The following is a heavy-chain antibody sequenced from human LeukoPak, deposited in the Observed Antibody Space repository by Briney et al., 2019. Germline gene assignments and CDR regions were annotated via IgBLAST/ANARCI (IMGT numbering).Heavy chain of an antibody. V-gene: IGHV4-4*02. CDR3: ARDASIVATVLNDAFDI. CDR1: GGSISSSNW. Sequence: PSGTLSLTCAVSGGSISSSNWWTWVRQPSGKGLEWIGEIYHSGSTNYNPSLKSRVTISVDKSKNQFSLKLSSVTAADTAVYYCARDASIVATVLNDAFDIWGQGTMVTVSS. CDR2: IYHSGST. J-gene: IGHJ3*02. D-gene: IGHD2-21*01.